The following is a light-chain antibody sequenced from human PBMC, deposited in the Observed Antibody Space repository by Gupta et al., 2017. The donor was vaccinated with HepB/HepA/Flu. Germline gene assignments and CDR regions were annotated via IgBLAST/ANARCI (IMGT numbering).Light chain of an antibody. CDR1: SSDVVSYNL. Sequence: QSALTQPASVSGSPGQSITISCTGTSSDVVSYNLVSWYQQHPGKAPKRRMYELSKRPSGVSTRFQCSKSGNMAYMTIYGLQSDDEAESYCCYYAGSRVFGGGTKLTVL. V-gene: IGLV2-23*02. J-gene: IGLJ3*02. CDR3: CYYAGSRV. CDR2: ELS.